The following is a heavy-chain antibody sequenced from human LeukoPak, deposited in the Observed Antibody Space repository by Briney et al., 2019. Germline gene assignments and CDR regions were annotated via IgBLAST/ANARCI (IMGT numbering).Heavy chain of an antibody. CDR2: ISYDGSNK. D-gene: IGHD6-13*01. Sequence: GALRLSCAASGFSFSSYAMHWVRHAPGKGLEWVAVISYDGSNKYYADSVKGRFTISRDNSKNTLYLQMNSLRAEDTAVYYCVRDTGIAAAGLNFDYWGQGTLVTVSS. J-gene: IGHJ4*02. CDR3: VRDTGIAAAGLNFDY. CDR1: GFSFSSYA. V-gene: IGHV3-30-3*01.